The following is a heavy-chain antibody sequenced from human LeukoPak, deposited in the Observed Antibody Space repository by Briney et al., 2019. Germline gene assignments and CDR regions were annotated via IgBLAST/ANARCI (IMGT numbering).Heavy chain of an antibody. CDR2: INHSGST. V-gene: IGHV4-34*01. D-gene: IGHD1-26*01. CDR1: GGSFSGYY. Sequence: PSETLSLTCAVYGGSFSGYYWSWIRQPPGKGLEWIGEINHSGSTNYNPSLKSRVTISVDTSRNQFSLKLSSVTAADTAVYYCARGGGANRLPDYWGQGTLVTVSS. J-gene: IGHJ4*02. CDR3: ARGGGANRLPDY.